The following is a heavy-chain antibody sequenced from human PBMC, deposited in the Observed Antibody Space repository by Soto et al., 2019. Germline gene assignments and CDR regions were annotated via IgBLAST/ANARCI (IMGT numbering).Heavy chain of an antibody. J-gene: IGHJ4*02. Sequence: EVQLVESGGGLVQPGGSLRLSCAASGFTFSSYWMSWVRQAPGKGLEWVANIKQDGSEKYYVDSVKGRFTISRDNAKNSLYLQMNSLRAEDTAVYYCARKYYDILTGYNEEAYYFDYWGQGTLVTVSS. V-gene: IGHV3-7*01. D-gene: IGHD3-9*01. CDR2: IKQDGSEK. CDR3: ARKYYDILTGYNEEAYYFDY. CDR1: GFTFSSYW.